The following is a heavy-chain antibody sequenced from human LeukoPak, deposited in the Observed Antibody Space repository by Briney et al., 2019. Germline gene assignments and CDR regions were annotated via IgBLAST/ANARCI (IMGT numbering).Heavy chain of an antibody. CDR2: INTDGSST. V-gene: IGHV3-74*01. CDR1: GFTFSSYW. Sequence: PGGSLRLSCAASGFTFSSYWMHWVRQAPGKGLVWVSRINTDGSSTNYADSVKGRFTISRDNAKSSLYLQMNSLRAEDTAVYYCARARYGDYYYYMDVWGIGTTATVSS. J-gene: IGHJ6*03. D-gene: IGHD3-10*01. CDR3: ARARYGDYYYYMDV.